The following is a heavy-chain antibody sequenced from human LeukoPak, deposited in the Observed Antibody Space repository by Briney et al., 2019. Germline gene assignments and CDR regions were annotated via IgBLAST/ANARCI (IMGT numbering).Heavy chain of an antibody. V-gene: IGHV3-30*02. CDR2: IRYDGSHE. J-gene: IGHJ4*01. CDR1: GFTFSTHD. D-gene: IGHD1-26*01. Sequence: PGGSLRLSCGASGFTFSTHDMHWVRQAPGKGLEWVAFIRYDGSHEYYADSVKGRFTISRDNSKNTLYLQMNSVRGEDTALYYCANPSGSGVDYWGQGTRVTVSS. CDR3: ANPSGSGVDY.